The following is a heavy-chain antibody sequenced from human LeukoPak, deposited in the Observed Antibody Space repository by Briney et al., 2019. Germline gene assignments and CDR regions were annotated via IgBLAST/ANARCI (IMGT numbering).Heavy chain of an antibody. CDR1: GGSISSYY. J-gene: IGHJ3*02. CDR2: IYYSGST. CDR3: ARHTLYYYGSGSYYNGIDGFDI. Sequence: SETLSLTCTVSGGSISSYYWSWIRQPPGKGLDGIGYIYYSGSTNYNPSLKSRVTISVDTSKNQFALKLSSVTAADTAVYYCARHTLYYYGSGSYYNGIDGFDIWGQGTMVTVSS. D-gene: IGHD3-10*01. V-gene: IGHV4-59*08.